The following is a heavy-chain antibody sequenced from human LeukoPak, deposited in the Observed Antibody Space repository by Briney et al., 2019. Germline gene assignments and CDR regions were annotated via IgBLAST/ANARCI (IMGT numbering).Heavy chain of an antibody. Sequence: GGSLRLSCAASGFTFSDYGMHWVRQASGRGLEWVAFIHYDENNKYYADSVKGRFTISRDNSKNTLYLQMNSLTTEDTAVYYCARDREWEPFDYWGQGTLVTVSS. CDR2: IHYDENNK. J-gene: IGHJ4*02. CDR1: GFTFSDYG. CDR3: ARDREWEPFDY. V-gene: IGHV3-30*02. D-gene: IGHD1-26*01.